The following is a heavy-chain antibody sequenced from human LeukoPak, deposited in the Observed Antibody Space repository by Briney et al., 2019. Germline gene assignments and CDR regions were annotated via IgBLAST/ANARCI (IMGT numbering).Heavy chain of an antibody. CDR1: GDSFNYYF. D-gene: IGHD3-22*01. J-gene: IGHJ4*02. V-gene: IGHV4-4*07. Sequence: SETLSLSCTVSGDSFNYYFYSWIRQPPGKGLEWIGRIYTSGSTNYNPSLKSRVTMSVDTSKNQFSLKLSSVTAADTAVYYCARGGYYDSSGYYSFDYWGQGTLVTVSS. CDR3: ARGGYYDSSGYYSFDY. CDR2: IYTSGST.